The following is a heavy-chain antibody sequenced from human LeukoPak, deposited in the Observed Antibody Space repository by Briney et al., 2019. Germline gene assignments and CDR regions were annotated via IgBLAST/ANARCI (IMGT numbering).Heavy chain of an antibody. V-gene: IGHV3-33*06. CDR3: AKDSPRTGYKSGWPFDY. J-gene: IGHJ4*02. CDR2: IWYDGNKK. Sequence: GTSLRLSCAASGFTSSTYGMNWVRQAPGKGLEWVAVIWYDGNKKYYADSVKGRFTISRDNSTNTLYLQMNSLRAEDTAVYYRAKDSPRTGYKSGWPFDYWGPGTLVTVSS. D-gene: IGHD6-19*01. CDR1: GFTSSTYG.